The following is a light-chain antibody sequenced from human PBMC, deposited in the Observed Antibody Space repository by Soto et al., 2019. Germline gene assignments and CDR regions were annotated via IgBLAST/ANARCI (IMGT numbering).Light chain of an antibody. J-gene: IGLJ2*01. V-gene: IGLV1-40*01. CDR2: GDS. CDR1: ISNIGRGYD. Sequence: QSVLTQPPSVSGAPGKRVTISCTGSISNIGRGYDVHWYQQLPGSAPRLLLSGDSNRPSGVPDRFSGSRSGTSASLAITGLEVEDEGDYYCQTCDSSLTINLVFGGGTKLTVL. CDR3: QTCDSSLTINLV.